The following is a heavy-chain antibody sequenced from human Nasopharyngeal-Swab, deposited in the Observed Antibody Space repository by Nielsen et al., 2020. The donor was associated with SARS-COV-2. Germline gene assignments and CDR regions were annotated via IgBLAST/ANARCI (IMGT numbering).Heavy chain of an antibody. CDR3: ARIVETAQEYDY. CDR2: IDPSDSYT. J-gene: IGHJ4*02. Sequence: VRQMPGTGLEWMGRIDPSDSYTSYSPSFQGQVTISTDKSITTAYLQWSSLKASDTAVYYCARIVETAQEYDYWGQGALVTVSS. D-gene: IGHD5-18*01. V-gene: IGHV5-10-1*04.